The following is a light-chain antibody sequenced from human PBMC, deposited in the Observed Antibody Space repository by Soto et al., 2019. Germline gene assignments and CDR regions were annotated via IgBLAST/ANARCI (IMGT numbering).Light chain of an antibody. Sequence: ERVMTQSPATLSVSPGERATLSCRASQSVSSNLAWYQQKPGQAPRLLIYGASSRATGIPDRFSGSGSGTDFTLTISSLQSEDFAVYYCQQYNNWPRHIGQGTRLEIK. CDR3: QQYNNWPRH. CDR1: QSVSSN. V-gene: IGKV3D-15*01. CDR2: GAS. J-gene: IGKJ5*01.